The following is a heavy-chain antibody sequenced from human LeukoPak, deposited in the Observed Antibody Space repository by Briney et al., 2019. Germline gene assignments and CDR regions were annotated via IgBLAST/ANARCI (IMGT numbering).Heavy chain of an antibody. J-gene: IGHJ4*02. CDR3: ARGRYLPLYFDY. D-gene: IGHD3-16*02. CDR1: GGSFSGYY. V-gene: IGHV4-34*01. Sequence: SETLSLTCAVYGGSFSGYYWSWIRQPPGKGLEWIGEINHSGSTNYNPSPKSRVTISVDTSKNQFFLKLSSVTAADTAVYYWARGRYLPLYFDYWGQGTLVTVSS. CDR2: INHSGST.